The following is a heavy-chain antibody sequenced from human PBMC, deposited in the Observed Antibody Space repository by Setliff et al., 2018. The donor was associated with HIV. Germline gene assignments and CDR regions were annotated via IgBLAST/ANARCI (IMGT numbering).Heavy chain of an antibody. CDR1: GFTVSDNY. Sequence: PGGSLRLSCAASGFTVSDNYMSWVRQAPGKGLEWVSVIYSGGTTYYADSVKARFTISRDNAKDSLYLQMNSLRAEDMAVYYCARGYAFDIWGQGTMVTVSS. CDR3: ARGYAFDI. CDR2: IYSGGTT. J-gene: IGHJ3*02. V-gene: IGHV3-53*01.